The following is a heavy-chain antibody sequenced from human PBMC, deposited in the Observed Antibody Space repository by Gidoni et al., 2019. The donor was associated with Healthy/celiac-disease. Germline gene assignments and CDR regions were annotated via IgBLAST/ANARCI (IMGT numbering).Heavy chain of an antibody. CDR3: ASKVGATRVSWFDP. Sequence: VQLVQSGAAVKKPGSSVKVSCKASGGTFRSYAISWVRQAPGQGLEWMGGTIPIFGTANYAQKFQGRVTITADESTSTAYMELSSLRSEDTAVYYCASKVGATRVSWFDPWGQGTLVTVSS. J-gene: IGHJ5*02. CDR1: GGTFRSYA. V-gene: IGHV1-69*01. CDR2: TIPIFGTA. D-gene: IGHD1-26*01.